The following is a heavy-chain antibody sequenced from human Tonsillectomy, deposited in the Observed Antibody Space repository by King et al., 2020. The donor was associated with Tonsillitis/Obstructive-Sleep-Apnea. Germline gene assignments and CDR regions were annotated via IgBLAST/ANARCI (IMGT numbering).Heavy chain of an antibody. V-gene: IGHV4-59*08. D-gene: IGHD2-15*01. Sequence: QLQESGPGLVKPSETLSLTCTVSGGSISSYYWSRIRQPPGKGLEWIGYIYYSGSTNYNPSLKSRVTISVDTSKNQFSLKLSSVTAADTAVYYCARHGEYCSGGSCYSNYYYYMDVWGKGTTVTVSS. CDR3: ARHGEYCSGGSCYSNYYYYMDV. CDR1: GGSISSYY. J-gene: IGHJ6*03. CDR2: IYYSGST.